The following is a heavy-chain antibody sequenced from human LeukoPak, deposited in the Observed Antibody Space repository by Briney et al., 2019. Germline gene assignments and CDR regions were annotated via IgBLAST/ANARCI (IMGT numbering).Heavy chain of an antibody. CDR2: IKQDGSEK. Sequence: GGSLRLSCTASVFIFSGSWMAWIRQAPGKGLEWVANIKQDGSEKYYVDSVKGRFTISRDNAKNSLYLQMNSLRAEDTAVYYCAREDSYGFDAFDIWGQGTMVTVSS. D-gene: IGHD5-18*01. V-gene: IGHV3-7*01. CDR3: AREDSYGFDAFDI. J-gene: IGHJ3*02. CDR1: VFIFSGSW.